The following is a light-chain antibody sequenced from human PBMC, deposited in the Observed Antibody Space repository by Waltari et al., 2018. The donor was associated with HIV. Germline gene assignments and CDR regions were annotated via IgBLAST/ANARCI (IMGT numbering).Light chain of an antibody. J-gene: IGLJ1*01. CDR3: YSTDSSLNGI. CDR2: EDR. CDR1: ELTMKY. Sequence: SYELTQPPSVSVSSGQTARITCPGDELTMKYAYWYHQKSGQAPVLVIYEDRKRPSGIPERISGSSSGTMATVTISGGQVEDGGDYYCYSTDSSLNGIFGTGTTVTVL. V-gene: IGLV3-10*01.